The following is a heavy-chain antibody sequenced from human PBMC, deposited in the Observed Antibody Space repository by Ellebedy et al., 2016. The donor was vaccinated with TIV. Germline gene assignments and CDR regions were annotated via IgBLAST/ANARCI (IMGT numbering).Heavy chain of an antibody. D-gene: IGHD5-12*01. V-gene: IGHV3-7*03. CDR3: ARFSGYDY. CDR2: LKQEGTEK. CDR1: GFAFSTYW. Sequence: GESLKISCAASGFAFSTYWMSWVRQAPGKGLEWVANLKQEGTEKNYVDSVKGRFTISRDNAKNSLCLQMNSLRAEDTAVYYCARFSGYDYWGQGTLVTVSS. J-gene: IGHJ4*02.